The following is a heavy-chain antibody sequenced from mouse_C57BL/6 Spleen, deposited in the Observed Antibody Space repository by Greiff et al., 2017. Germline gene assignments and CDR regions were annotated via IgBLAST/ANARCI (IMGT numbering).Heavy chain of an antibody. V-gene: IGHV1-72*01. Sequence: VQLQQSGAELARPGASVTPSCKASGSTFTSYWMPWVKQRPGRGLEWIGRMAPNSGGTKYNEKFTSKATLTVDKPSSTAYIQRSSLTSEDSAVYYCAIGHDYDEGGAMDYWGQGASVTVSS. CDR1: GSTFTSYW. J-gene: IGHJ4*01. CDR2: MAPNSGGT. D-gene: IGHD2-4*01. CDR3: AIGHDYDEGGAMDY.